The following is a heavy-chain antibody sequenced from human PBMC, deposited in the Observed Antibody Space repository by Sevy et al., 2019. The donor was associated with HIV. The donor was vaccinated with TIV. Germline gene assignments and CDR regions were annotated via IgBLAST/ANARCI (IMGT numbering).Heavy chain of an antibody. Sequence: GGSLRLSCAASGFTFSNAWMSWVRQAPGKGLEWVGRIKSKTDGGTTDYAEPVKGRLTISRDDSKNTLYLQMNSLKTEDTAVYYCTTAQPPSQTYYYGSGSLGSFDYWGQGTLVTVSS. V-gene: IGHV3-15*01. CDR2: IKSKTDGGTT. J-gene: IGHJ4*02. CDR1: GFTFSNAW. CDR3: TTAQPPSQTYYYGSGSLGSFDY. D-gene: IGHD3-10*01.